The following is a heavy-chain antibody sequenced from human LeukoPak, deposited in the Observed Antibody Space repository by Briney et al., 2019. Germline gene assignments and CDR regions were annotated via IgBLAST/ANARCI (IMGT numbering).Heavy chain of an antibody. CDR1: GGSISSSHYY. Sequence: SETLSLTCSVSGGSISSSHYYWGWIRQPPGKGLEWIGSIYYSGSTYYNPSLKSRVTISVDTSKNQFSLKLSSVTAADTAVYYCATLSGYSGSYYSFDYWGQGTLVTVSS. J-gene: IGHJ4*02. D-gene: IGHD1-26*01. CDR3: ATLSGYSGSYYSFDY. V-gene: IGHV4-39*01. CDR2: IYYSGST.